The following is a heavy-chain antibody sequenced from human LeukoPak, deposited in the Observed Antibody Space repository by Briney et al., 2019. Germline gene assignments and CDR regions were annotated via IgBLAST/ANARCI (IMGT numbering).Heavy chain of an antibody. CDR3: AKDYCSSTSCYTGEFDY. CDR2: ISWDGGST. J-gene: IGHJ4*02. Sequence: PGGSLRLSCAASGFTFDDYTMHWVRQAPGKGLEGVSFISWDGGSTYYADSVKGRFPISRDNSKNSLYLQMNSLRTEDTALYYCAKDYCSSTSCYTGEFDYWGQGTLVTVSS. D-gene: IGHD2-2*02. V-gene: IGHV3-43*01. CDR1: GFTFDDYT.